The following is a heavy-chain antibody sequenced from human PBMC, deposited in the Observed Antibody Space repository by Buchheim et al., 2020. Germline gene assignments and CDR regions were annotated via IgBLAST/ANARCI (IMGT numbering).Heavy chain of an antibody. Sequence: QLVESGGGSVKPGESLRLSCAGSGFTFSNAWMSWVRQAPGKGLEWIGRIKSKPAGGTIEYATSVKGRFIISRDDSKNRLYLQMNSLKSEDTGFYYCATDRDYVIGNWGQRTL. CDR3: ATDRDYVIGN. J-gene: IGHJ4*02. CDR1: GFTFSNAW. D-gene: IGHD3-10*02. V-gene: IGHV3-15*01. CDR2: IKSKPAGGTI.